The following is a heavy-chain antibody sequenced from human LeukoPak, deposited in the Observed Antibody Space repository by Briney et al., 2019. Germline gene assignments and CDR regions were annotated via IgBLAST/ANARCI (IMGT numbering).Heavy chain of an antibody. CDR3: AKNSGGTCYSHLDY. V-gene: IGHV3-23*01. J-gene: IGHJ4*02. D-gene: IGHD2-15*01. CDR2: ISGSGGST. Sequence: PGGSLRLSCAASGFTFSSYGMTWVRQAPWKGLEWVSGISGSGGSTYYEDSVKGRFTISRDNSKNTLYLQMNSLRAEDTAVYYCAKNSGGTCYSHLDYWGQGTLVTVSS. CDR1: GFTFSSYG.